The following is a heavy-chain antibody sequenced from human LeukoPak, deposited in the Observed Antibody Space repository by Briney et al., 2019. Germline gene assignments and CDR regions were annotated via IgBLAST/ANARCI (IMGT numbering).Heavy chain of an antibody. CDR2: MNPNSGNT. D-gene: IGHD3-3*01. J-gene: IGHJ5*02. V-gene: IGHV1-8*01. CDR1: GYTFTSYD. CDR3: ARDQSIWSGYSGWFDP. Sequence: GASVKVSCKASGYTFTSYDINWVRQATGQGLEWMGWMNPNSGNTGYAQKFQGRVTMTRNTSIGTAYMELSSLRSEDTAVYYCARDQSIWSGYSGWFDPWGQGTLVTVSS.